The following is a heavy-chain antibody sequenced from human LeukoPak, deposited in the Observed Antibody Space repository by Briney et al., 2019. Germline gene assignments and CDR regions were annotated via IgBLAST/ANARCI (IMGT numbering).Heavy chain of an antibody. CDR3: ARRVVTGGSYWNPYFDY. D-gene: IGHD1-26*01. CDR2: IFPGDSDT. Sequence: AGESLKISCQASGYIFTNYWIGWVRQMPGKGLEYMGIIFPGDSDTRYSPSFQGQVTISADRSNTTAYLQWSSLKASDTAMYYCARRVVTGGSYWNPYFDYWGQGALVTVSS. V-gene: IGHV5-51*01. J-gene: IGHJ4*02. CDR1: GYIFTNYW.